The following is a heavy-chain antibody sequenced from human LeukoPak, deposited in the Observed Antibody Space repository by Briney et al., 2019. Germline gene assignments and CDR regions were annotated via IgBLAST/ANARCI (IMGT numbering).Heavy chain of an antibody. Sequence: GSLRLSCAASGFTFSIYEINWVRQPPGKGLEWIASINYSGSTYYNPSLKSRVTISVDTSENQFSLKLSSVTAADTAVYYCARYVVYGSGKYYFDYWGQGTLVTVSS. J-gene: IGHJ4*02. V-gene: IGHV4-39*01. CDR2: INYSGST. CDR1: GFTFSIYEIN. CDR3: ARYVVYGSGKYYFDY. D-gene: IGHD3-10*01.